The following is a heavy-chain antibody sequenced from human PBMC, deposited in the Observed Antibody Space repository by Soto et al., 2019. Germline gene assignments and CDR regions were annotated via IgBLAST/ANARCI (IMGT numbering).Heavy chain of an antibody. CDR2: INHSGST. Sequence: SETLSLTCAVYGGSFSGYYWSWIRQPPGKGLEWIGEINHSGSTNYNPSLKSRVTISVDTSKNRFSLKLGSVTAAETAVYYCARGLSVVVPAAISEPDWFDPWGQGTLVTVSS. D-gene: IGHD2-2*02. CDR1: GGSFSGYY. J-gene: IGHJ5*02. V-gene: IGHV4-34*01. CDR3: ARGLSVVVPAAISEPDWFDP.